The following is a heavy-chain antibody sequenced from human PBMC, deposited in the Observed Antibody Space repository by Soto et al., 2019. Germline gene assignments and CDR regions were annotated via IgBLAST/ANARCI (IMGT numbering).Heavy chain of an antibody. CDR1: GYTFTSYD. CDR2: MNANSGNT. Sequence: QVQLVQSGAEVKKPGASVKVSCKASGYTFTSYDINWVRQATGRGLEWMGWMNANSGNTGYAQKFQGRVTMTRNTSLSTAYMELSSLRSEDTAVYYCARGHYDFWSGTIGYMDVWGKGTTVTVSS. J-gene: IGHJ6*03. CDR3: ARGHYDFWSGTIGYMDV. V-gene: IGHV1-8*01. D-gene: IGHD3-3*01.